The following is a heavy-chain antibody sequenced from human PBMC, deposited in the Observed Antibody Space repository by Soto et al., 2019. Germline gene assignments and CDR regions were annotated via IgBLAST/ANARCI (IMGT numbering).Heavy chain of an antibody. CDR1: GGSISSSNW. V-gene: IGHV4-4*02. D-gene: IGHD5-12*01. Sequence: SETLSLTCAVSGGSISSSNWWSWVRQPPGKGLEWIGEIYHSGSTNYNPSLKSRVTISLDKSKNQISLTLTSVTAADTAVYYCARDKYSGHEFFDFWGQGTLVTVSS. CDR3: ARDKYSGHEFFDF. CDR2: IYHSGST. J-gene: IGHJ4*02.